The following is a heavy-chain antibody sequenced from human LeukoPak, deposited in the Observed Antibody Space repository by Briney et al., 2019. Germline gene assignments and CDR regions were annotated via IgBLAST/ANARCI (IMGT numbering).Heavy chain of an antibody. CDR3: ARVYSFLNWFDP. J-gene: IGHJ5*02. CDR1: GYTFTSYG. V-gene: IGHV1-18*01. D-gene: IGHD5/OR15-5a*01. CDR2: ISAYNGNT. Sequence: ASVKVSCKASGYTFTSYGISWARQAPGQGLEWMGWISAYNGNTNYAQKLQGRVTMTTDTSTSTAYMELRSLRSDDTAVYYCARVYSFLNWFDPWGQGTLVTVSS.